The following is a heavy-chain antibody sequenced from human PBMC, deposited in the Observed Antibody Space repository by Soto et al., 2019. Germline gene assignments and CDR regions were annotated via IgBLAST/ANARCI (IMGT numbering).Heavy chain of an antibody. D-gene: IGHD1-26*01. Sequence: QVQLQESGPGLVKPSGTLSLTCAVSGGSISSSNWWRWVRQPPGKGLEWIGEIYPSGSTNYNPSLKSRVTISVDKSKNQFSLKLSSVTAADTAVYYCARDFRYSGSYYYYGMDVWGQGTTVTVSS. J-gene: IGHJ6*02. CDR1: GGSISSSNW. CDR3: ARDFRYSGSYYYYGMDV. V-gene: IGHV4-4*02. CDR2: IYPSGST.